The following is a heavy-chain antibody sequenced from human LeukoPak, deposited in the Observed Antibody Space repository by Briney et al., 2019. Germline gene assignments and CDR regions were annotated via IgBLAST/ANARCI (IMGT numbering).Heavy chain of an antibody. CDR1: GFTFDDYA. CDR3: AEDNGYYYYYGMDV. V-gene: IGHV3-9*01. CDR2: ISWNSGSV. Sequence: GRSLRLSCAASGFTFDDYAMHWVRQAPGKGLEWVSGISWNSGSVGYAHSVKGRFTISRDNAKNSLYLQMSSLRAEDTALYYCAEDNGYYYYYGMDVWGQGTTVTVSS. J-gene: IGHJ6*02.